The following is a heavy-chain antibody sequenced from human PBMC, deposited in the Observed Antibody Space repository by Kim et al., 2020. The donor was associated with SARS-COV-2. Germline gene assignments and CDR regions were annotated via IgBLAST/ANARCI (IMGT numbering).Heavy chain of an antibody. CDR3: ARDVWGGTFDC. D-gene: IGHD3-16*01. V-gene: IGHV3-7*01. CDR1: GFTFSGYW. J-gene: IGHJ4*02. Sequence: GGSLRLSCVTSGFTFSGYWMNWVRQAPGRGPEWVANISQDGSEKYYVDSVKGRFTISRDNAKNSLYLQVSSLRGDDTAVYYCARDVWGGTFDCWGQGTLVSVSS. CDR2: ISQDGSEK.